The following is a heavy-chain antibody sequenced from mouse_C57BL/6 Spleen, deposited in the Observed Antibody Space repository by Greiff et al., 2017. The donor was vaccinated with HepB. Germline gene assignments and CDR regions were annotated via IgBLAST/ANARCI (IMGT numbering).Heavy chain of an antibody. D-gene: IGHD1-1*01. CDR3: AIEDGSGHWYFDV. V-gene: IGHV1-61*01. CDR2: IYPSDSET. J-gene: IGHJ1*03. Sequence: QVQLQQPGAELVRPGSSVKLSCKASGYTFTSYWMDWVKQRPGQGLEWIGNIYPSDSETHYNQKFKDKATLTVDKSSSTAYMQLSSLTSEDSAVYCFAIEDGSGHWYFDVWGTGTTVTVSS. CDR1: GYTFTSYW.